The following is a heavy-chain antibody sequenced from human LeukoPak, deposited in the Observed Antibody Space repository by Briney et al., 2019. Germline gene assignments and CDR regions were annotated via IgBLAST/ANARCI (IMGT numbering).Heavy chain of an antibody. CDR1: GGSVSSYY. CDR3: ARVDYGDLKPYYYYMDV. J-gene: IGHJ6*03. V-gene: IGHV4-4*07. CDR2: IYTSGST. Sequence: PSETLSLTCTVSGGSVSSYYWSWIRQPAGKGLEWIGRIYTSGSTNYNPSLKSRVTISVDTSKNQFSLKLSSVTAADTAVYYCARVDYGDLKPYYYYMDVWGKGTTVTVSS. D-gene: IGHD4-17*01.